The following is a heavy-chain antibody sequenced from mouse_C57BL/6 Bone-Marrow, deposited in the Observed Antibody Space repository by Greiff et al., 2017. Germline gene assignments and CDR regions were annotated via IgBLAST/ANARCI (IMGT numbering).Heavy chain of an antibody. CDR3: TRGSFLYYFDY. Sequence: VQLQQSGTVLARPGASVKMSCKTSGYTFTSYWMHWVKQRPGQGLEWIGAIYPVNSDTSYNQKFNGKAKLTAVTSASTAYMELSSLTNEDSAVYYCTRGSFLYYFDYWGQGTTLTVSS. CDR2: IYPVNSDT. V-gene: IGHV1-5*01. D-gene: IGHD1-1*02. J-gene: IGHJ2*01. CDR1: GYTFTSYW.